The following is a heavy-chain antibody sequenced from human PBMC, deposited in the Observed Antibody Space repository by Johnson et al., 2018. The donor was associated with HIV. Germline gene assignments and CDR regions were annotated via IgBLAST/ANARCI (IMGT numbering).Heavy chain of an antibody. CDR3: ARDAVISSGWYNVDAFDI. CDR2: IKKDGSEK. D-gene: IGHD6-19*01. J-gene: IGHJ3*02. V-gene: IGHV3-7*05. Sequence: VQLVESGGGLVQPGGSLRLSCAASGFIISSYWMTWVRQAPGKGLEWVANIKKDGSEKYYVDSVKGRFTISRDNAKNSLYRQMNTLRAEDTAVYYCARDAVISSGWYNVDAFDIWGQGTMVTVSS. CDR1: GFIISSYW.